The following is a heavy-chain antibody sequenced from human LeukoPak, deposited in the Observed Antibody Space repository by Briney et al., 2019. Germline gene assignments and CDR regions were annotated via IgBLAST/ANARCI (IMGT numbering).Heavy chain of an antibody. J-gene: IGHJ5*02. CDR1: GFTFSSYS. V-gene: IGHV3-21*01. D-gene: IGHD3-3*01. CDR3: ARVFGPPGEDYDFWSGDAYNWFDP. Sequence: GGSLRLSCAASGFTFSSYSMNWVRQAPGKGLEWVSSISSSSSYIYYADSVKGRFTISRDNAKNSLYLQMNSLRAEDTAVYYCARVFGPPGEDYDFWSGDAYNWFDPWGQGTLVTVSS. CDR2: ISSSSSYI.